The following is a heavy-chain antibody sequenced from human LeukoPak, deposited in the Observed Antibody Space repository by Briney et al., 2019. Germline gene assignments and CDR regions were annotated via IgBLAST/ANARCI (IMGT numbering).Heavy chain of an antibody. Sequence: GGSLRLSCAASGFSFSNFDVHWVRQAPGKGLEWVAVISYDGNSKYYGDSVKGRFTISRDNSKNTLYLQLNSPRPEDTAVYYCAREARRTYGSGTLDYWGQGTLVTVSS. CDR1: GFSFSNFD. V-gene: IGHV3-30*04. CDR3: AREARRTYGSGTLDY. J-gene: IGHJ4*02. D-gene: IGHD3-10*01. CDR2: ISYDGNSK.